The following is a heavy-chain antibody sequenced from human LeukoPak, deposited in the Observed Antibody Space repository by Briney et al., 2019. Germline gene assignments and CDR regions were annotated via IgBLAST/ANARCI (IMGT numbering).Heavy chain of an antibody. CDR1: GYSFTNYW. CDR3: ARGTVTTHNWFYP. D-gene: IGHD4-11*01. V-gene: IGHV5-10-1*01. J-gene: IGHJ5*02. CDR2: IDPSDSYT. Sequence: GESLRISCKGSGYSFTNYWISWVRQMPGKGLEWMGRIDPSDSYTGYSPSFQGHVTISADKSITTAYLQWSRLKASDTAMYYCARGTVTTHNWFYPWGQGTLVTVSS.